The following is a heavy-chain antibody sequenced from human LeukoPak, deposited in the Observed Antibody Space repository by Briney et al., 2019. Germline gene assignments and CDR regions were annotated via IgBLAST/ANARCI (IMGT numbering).Heavy chain of an antibody. V-gene: IGHV1-2*02. Sequence: ASVKVSCKASGYTFTGYYMHWVRQAPGQGLEWMGWINPNSGGTNYAQKFQGRVTMTRDTSIGTAYMELSRLRSDDTAVYYCARPLRDLDAFDIWGQGTMVTVSS. CDR1: GYTFTGYY. CDR2: INPNSGGT. CDR3: ARPLRDLDAFDI. J-gene: IGHJ3*02.